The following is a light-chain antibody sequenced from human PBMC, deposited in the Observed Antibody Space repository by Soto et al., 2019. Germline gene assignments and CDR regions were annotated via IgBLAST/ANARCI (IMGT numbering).Light chain of an antibody. J-gene: IGKJ1*01. CDR2: DAS. CDR1: QTISSW. CDR3: QQYNSYS. V-gene: IGKV1-5*01. Sequence: DIQMTQSPSTLPASVGDRVTITCRASQTISSWLAWYQQTPGKAPDLLIYDASRLAGGVPSRFSGSESGTEFTLTIGSLQPDDFATYYCQQYNSYSFGQGTKVDIK.